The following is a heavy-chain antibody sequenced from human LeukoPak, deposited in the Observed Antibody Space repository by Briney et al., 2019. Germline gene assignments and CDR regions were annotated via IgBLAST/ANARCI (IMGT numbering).Heavy chain of an antibody. CDR2: INPNSGGT. CDR3: ARVPSRYCSSTSCYTNFDY. V-gene: IGHV1-2*02. CDR1: GYTFTGYY. D-gene: IGHD2-2*02. Sequence: ASVKVSCKASGYTFTGYYIHWVRQAPGQGLEWMGWINPNSGGTSYAQKFQGRVTMTRDTSISTAYMELSRLRSDDTAVYYCARVPSRYCSSTSCYTNFDYWGQGTLVTVSS. J-gene: IGHJ4*02.